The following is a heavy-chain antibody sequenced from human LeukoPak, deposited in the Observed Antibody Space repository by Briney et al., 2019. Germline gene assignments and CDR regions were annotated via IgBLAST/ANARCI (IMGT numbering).Heavy chain of an antibody. CDR2: IIPIFGTA. D-gene: IGHD2-2*01. Sequence: SVKVSCKASGGTFSSYAISGVRQAPGQGLEWMRGIIPIFGTANYAQKFQGRVTITADESTSTAYMELSSLRSEDTAVYYCARGYCSSTSCYVGWFDPWGQGTLVTVSS. V-gene: IGHV1-69*13. J-gene: IGHJ5*02. CDR3: ARGYCSSTSCYVGWFDP. CDR1: GGTFSSYA.